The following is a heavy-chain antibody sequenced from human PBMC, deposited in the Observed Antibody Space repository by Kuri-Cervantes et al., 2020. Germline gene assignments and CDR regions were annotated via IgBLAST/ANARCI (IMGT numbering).Heavy chain of an antibody. CDR1: GGSISGYY. D-gene: IGHD1-1*01. CDR2: IYYSGST. CDR3: ARHIGPLENWFDP. J-gene: IGHJ5*02. Sequence: GSLRLSCTVSGGSISGYYWSWIRQPPGKGLEWIGYIYYSGSTNYNPSLKSRVTISVDTSKNQFSLKLSSVTAADTAVYYCARHIGPLENWFDPWGQGTLVTVSS. V-gene: IGHV4-59*08.